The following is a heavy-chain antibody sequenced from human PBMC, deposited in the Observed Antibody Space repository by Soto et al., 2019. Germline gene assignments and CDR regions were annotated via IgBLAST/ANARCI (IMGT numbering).Heavy chain of an antibody. J-gene: IGHJ4*02. CDR2: IYYSGST. V-gene: IGHV4-59*01. CDR3: ARALAYCTNGVCWRGFDY. D-gene: IGHD2-8*01. CDR1: GGSISSYY. Sequence: SETLSLTCTVSGGSISSYYGSWIRQPPGKGLEWIGYIYYSGSTNYNPSLKSRVTISVDTSKNQFSLKLSSVTAADTAVYYCARALAYCTNGVCWRGFDYWGEGTLVTVSS.